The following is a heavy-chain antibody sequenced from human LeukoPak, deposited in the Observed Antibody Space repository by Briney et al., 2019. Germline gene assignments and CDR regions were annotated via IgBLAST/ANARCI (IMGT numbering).Heavy chain of an antibody. Sequence: GRSLRLSCAASGFTFSSYGMHWVRQAPGKGLEWVAVIWYDGSNKYYADSVKGRFTISRDNSKNTLYLQMNSLRAEDTAVYYCARGVRIAASGTWFDPWGQGTLVTVSS. CDR2: IWYDGSNK. V-gene: IGHV3-33*01. CDR3: ARGVRIAASGTWFDP. CDR1: GFTFSSYG. D-gene: IGHD6-13*01. J-gene: IGHJ5*02.